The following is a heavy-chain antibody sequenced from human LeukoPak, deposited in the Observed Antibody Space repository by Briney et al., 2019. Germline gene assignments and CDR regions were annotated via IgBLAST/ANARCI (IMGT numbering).Heavy chain of an antibody. J-gene: IGHJ1*01. Sequence: SVKVSCKASGGTFSSYTIDWVRQAPGQGLEWMGGIIPIFGTANYAQKFQGRVTITADESTNSAYMELSSLRSEDTAVYFCARDVTGIPFLTWGQGTLVTVSS. V-gene: IGHV1-69*13. CDR1: GGTFSSYT. CDR3: ARDVTGIPFLT. CDR2: IIPIFGTA. D-gene: IGHD2/OR15-2a*01.